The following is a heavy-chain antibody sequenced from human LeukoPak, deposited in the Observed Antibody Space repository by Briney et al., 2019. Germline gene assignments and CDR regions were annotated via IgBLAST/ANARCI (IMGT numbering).Heavy chain of an antibody. CDR1: GFTFSSYW. J-gene: IGHJ3*02. Sequence: GGSLRLSCAASGFTFSSYWVHWVRQAPGKGLVWVSRIKSDGSSTTYADSVKGRFTISRDNAKNTLYLQMNSLRAEDAAVYYCTRRAAALDAFDIWGQGTMVTVSS. CDR3: TRRAAALDAFDI. D-gene: IGHD6-13*01. V-gene: IGHV3-74*01. CDR2: IKSDGSST.